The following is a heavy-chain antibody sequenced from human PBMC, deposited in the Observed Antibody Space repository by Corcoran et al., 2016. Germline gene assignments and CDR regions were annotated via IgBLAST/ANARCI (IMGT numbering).Heavy chain of an antibody. CDR1: GYTFTSYY. J-gene: IGHJ6*02. Sequence: QVQLVQSGAEVKKPGASVKVSCKASGYTFTSYYMHWVRQAPVQGLEWMGIINPSGGSTSYAQKFQGRVTMTRDTSTSTVYMELSSLRSEDTAVYYGAREDGYCSSTSCYRYYYYYGMDVWGQGTTVTVSS. D-gene: IGHD2-2*03. V-gene: IGHV1-46*01. CDR2: INPSGGST. CDR3: AREDGYCSSTSCYRYYYYYGMDV.